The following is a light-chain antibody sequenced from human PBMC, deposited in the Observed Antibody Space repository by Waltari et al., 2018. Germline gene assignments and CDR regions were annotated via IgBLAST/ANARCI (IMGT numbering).Light chain of an antibody. CDR2: DAS. V-gene: IGKV1-17*01. CDR3: LQYSSAPYS. Sequence: DIQMTQSPSSLSASVGDRVTITCRASQGISNYLNWYQQKPGKFPKRLIYDASSLQSGVPSRFSGSGSVTVFTLTIDSLQPEDFASYFCLQYSSAPYSFGQGTKVEIK. CDR1: QGISNY. J-gene: IGKJ2*03.